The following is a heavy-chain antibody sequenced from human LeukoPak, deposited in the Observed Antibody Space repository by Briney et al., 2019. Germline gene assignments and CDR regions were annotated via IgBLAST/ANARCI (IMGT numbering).Heavy chain of an antibody. V-gene: IGHV1-2*02. CDR3: AREGPVAVAGLDY. D-gene: IGHD6-19*01. CDR2: INPNSGGT. CDR1: GYTFTGYY. J-gene: IGHJ4*02. Sequence: GASVKVSCKASGYTFTGYYMHWVRQAPGQGLEWMGWINPNSGGTNYAQNLQDRVTMTTDTSTSAAYMELRSLISDDTAVYYCAREGPVAVAGLDYWGQGTLVTVSS.